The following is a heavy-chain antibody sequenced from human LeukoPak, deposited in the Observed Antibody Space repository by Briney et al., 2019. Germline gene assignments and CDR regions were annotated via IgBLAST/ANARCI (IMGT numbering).Heavy chain of an antibody. CDR2: IDSSSTYI. Sequence: PGGSLRLSCAASGFTFSIYSMNWVRQAPGKGLEWVSSIDSSSTYIYYADSVKGRFTISRDNAKNSLYLQMNSLRAEDTAVYYCARDFRNYYGMDVWGQGTTVTVSS. D-gene: IGHD2/OR15-2a*01. CDR3: ARDFRNYYGMDV. CDR1: GFTFSIYS. J-gene: IGHJ6*02. V-gene: IGHV3-21*01.